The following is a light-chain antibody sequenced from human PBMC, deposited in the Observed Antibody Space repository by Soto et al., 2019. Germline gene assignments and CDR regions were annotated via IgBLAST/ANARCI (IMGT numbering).Light chain of an antibody. Sequence: SRVSLSGSGTDCATLSCSVRQSISRNLARYQQKPGQAPRLLIYGASTRATGIPARFSGSGSGTEFTLTISSLQSEVFALHYCPQYNNGTPGTFGRGTKVDNK. CDR1: QSISRN. V-gene: IGKV3-15*01. CDR2: GAS. J-gene: IGKJ2*01. CDR3: PQYNNGTPGT.